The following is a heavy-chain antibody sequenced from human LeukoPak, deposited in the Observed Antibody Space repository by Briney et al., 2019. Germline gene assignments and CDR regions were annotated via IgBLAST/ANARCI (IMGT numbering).Heavy chain of an antibody. CDR3: ASSPSNSGSYYPR. J-gene: IGHJ4*02. CDR1: GFTFSSYW. Sequence: GSLRLSCAASGFTFSSYWMHWVRQAPGKGVVWVSRINSDGSSTSYADSVKGRFTISRDNAKNTLYLQMNSLRAEDTAVYYCASSPSNSGSYYPRWGQGTLVTVSS. CDR2: INSDGSST. V-gene: IGHV3-74*01. D-gene: IGHD1-26*01.